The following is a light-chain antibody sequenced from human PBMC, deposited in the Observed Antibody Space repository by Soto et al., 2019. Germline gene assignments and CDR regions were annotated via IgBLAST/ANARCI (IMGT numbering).Light chain of an antibody. CDR3: QQRGNWPVT. J-gene: IGKJ1*01. CDR1: QSVGSY. V-gene: IGKV3-11*01. Sequence: EIVLTQSPATLSLSPGERATLSCRASQSVGSYFAWYQQKPGQAPGLLIYDASNRATGIPARFSGSGSGTDFTLTISSLQPDDFVVYYCQQRGNWPVTFGQGTRVDIK. CDR2: DAS.